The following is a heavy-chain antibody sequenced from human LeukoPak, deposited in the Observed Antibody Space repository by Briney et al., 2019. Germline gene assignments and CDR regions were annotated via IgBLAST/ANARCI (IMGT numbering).Heavy chain of an antibody. CDR3: ARDGDTVLTRGYYYYMDV. CDR1: GFTFSSHE. J-gene: IGHJ6*03. Sequence: GGSLRLSCAASGFTFSSHEMNWVRQAPGKGLEWVSYISTSGSRIYHADSVKGRFTISRDNARNSLYLQMNSLRAEDTALYYCARDGDTVLTRGYYYYMDVWGKGTTVTVSS. V-gene: IGHV3-48*03. D-gene: IGHD4-23*01. CDR2: ISTSGSRI.